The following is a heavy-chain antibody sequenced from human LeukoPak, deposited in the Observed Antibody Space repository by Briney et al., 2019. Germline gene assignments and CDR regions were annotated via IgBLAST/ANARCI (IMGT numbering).Heavy chain of an antibody. Sequence: PGGSLRLSCAASGFTFSDYYMSWIRQAPGKGLEWVSYISSSSSYTNCADSVKGRFTISRDNAKNSLYLRMNSLRAEDTAVYYCAREGYSSGWSPHGWFDPWGQGTLVTVSS. V-gene: IGHV3-11*06. CDR2: ISSSSSYT. D-gene: IGHD6-19*01. J-gene: IGHJ5*02. CDR3: AREGYSSGWSPHGWFDP. CDR1: GFTFSDYY.